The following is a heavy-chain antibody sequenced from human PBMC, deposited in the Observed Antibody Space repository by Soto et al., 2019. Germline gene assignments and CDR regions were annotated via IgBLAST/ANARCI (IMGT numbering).Heavy chain of an antibody. CDR1: GFTFSSYG. J-gene: IGHJ6*02. CDR2: ISYDGSNK. Sequence: QVQLVESGGGVVQPGRSLRLSCAASGFTFSSYGMHWVRQAPGKGLEWVAVISYDGSNKYYADSVKGRFTISRDNSKNTLYLQMNSLRAEDTAVYYCAKDLRVGIAACPDYYYGMDVWGQGTTVTVSS. D-gene: IGHD6-6*01. CDR3: AKDLRVGIAACPDYYYGMDV. V-gene: IGHV3-30*18.